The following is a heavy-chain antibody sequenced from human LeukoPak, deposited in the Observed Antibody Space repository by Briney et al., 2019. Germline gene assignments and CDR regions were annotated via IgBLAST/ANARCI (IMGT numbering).Heavy chain of an antibody. CDR3: AKASAMIVVVSKHFDY. V-gene: IGHV3-23*01. D-gene: IGHD3-22*01. J-gene: IGHJ4*02. CDR1: GFTFSSYS. Sequence: GGSLRLSCAASGFTFSSYSMNWVRQAPGKGLEWVSAISGSGGSTYYADSVKGRFTISRDNSKNTLYLQMNSLRAEDTAVYYCAKASAMIVVVSKHFDYWGQGTLVTVSS. CDR2: ISGSGGST.